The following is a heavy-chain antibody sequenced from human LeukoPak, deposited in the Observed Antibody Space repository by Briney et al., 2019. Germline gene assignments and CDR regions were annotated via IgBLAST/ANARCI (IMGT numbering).Heavy chain of an antibody. D-gene: IGHD4-17*01. CDR2: IYCSGST. V-gene: IGHV4-4*07. Sequence: PSETLSLTCTVSGGSISSYYWSWIRQPAGKGLEWIGRIYCSGSTNYNPSLKSRVTTSVDTSKNQFTLKLSSVTAADTAVYYCARREEVDYDDYYYGMDVWGQGTTVTVSS. J-gene: IGHJ6*02. CDR3: ARREEVDYDDYYYGMDV. CDR1: GGSISSYY.